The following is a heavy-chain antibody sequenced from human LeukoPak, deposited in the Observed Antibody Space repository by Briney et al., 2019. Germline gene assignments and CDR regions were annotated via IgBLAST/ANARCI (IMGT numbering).Heavy chain of an antibody. CDR2: INPNSSGT. J-gene: IGHJ4*02. CDR1: GYTFTGYY. Sequence: ASVKVSCTASGYTFTGYYMHWVRQAPGQGLEWMGWINPNSSGTNYAQKVQGRVTMTRDTSISTAYMELSRLRSDDTAVYYCARGYSYGFDYWGQGTLVTVSS. D-gene: IGHD5-18*01. V-gene: IGHV1-2*02. CDR3: ARGYSYGFDY.